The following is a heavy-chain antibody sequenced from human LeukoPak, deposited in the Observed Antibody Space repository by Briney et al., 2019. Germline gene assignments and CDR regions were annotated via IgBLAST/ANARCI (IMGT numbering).Heavy chain of an antibody. CDR1: GYSFTAYW. V-gene: IGHV5-51*01. CDR3: ARHRPGYSGGPYYFDS. J-gene: IGHJ4*02. D-gene: IGHD6-19*01. CDR2: IYPGDSDT. Sequence: GESLKISCKGSGYSFTAYWIAWVRQMPGKGLEWMGIIYPGDSDTRYSPSFQGQVTISADRSIDTAYLQWSSLKASDTAIYYCARHRPGYSGGPYYFDSWGQGTPVTVSS.